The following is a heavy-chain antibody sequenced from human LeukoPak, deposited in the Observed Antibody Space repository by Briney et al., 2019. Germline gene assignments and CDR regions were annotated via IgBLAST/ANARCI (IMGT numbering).Heavy chain of an antibody. V-gene: IGHV3-30*09. J-gene: IGHJ4*02. Sequence: PGGSLRLSCAASGFNFSSNLLHWVRQAPGKGLEWVAVSSFDGTKKYYADSVKGRFVISGDNSKNTLYLQMNSLRAEDTAAYYCARVGNSSGWHDAFGYFDSWGQGVLVTVSS. CDR2: SSFDGTKK. CDR1: GFNFSSNL. CDR3: ARVGNSSGWHDAFGYFDS. D-gene: IGHD6-19*01.